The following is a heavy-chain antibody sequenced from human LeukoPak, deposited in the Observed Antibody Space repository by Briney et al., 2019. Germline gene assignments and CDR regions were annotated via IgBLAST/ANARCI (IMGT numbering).Heavy chain of an antibody. D-gene: IGHD3-10*01. CDR3: ARVSVRGVTVFDY. CDR2: INPNCGGT. CDR1: GYTFTGYY. V-gene: IGHV1-2*04. J-gene: IGHJ4*02. Sequence: ASVKVSCKASGYTFTGYYMHWVRQAPGQGLEWMGWINPNCGGTNYAQKFQGWVTMTRDTSISTAYMELSRLRSDDTAVCYCARVSVRGVTVFDYWGQGTLVTVSS.